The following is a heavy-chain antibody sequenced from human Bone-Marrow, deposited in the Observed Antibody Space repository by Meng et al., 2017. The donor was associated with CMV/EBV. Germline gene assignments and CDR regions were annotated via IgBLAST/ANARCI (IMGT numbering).Heavy chain of an antibody. V-gene: IGHV1-2*02. CDR2: INPINGDT. J-gene: IGHJ4*02. Sequence: ASVKVSCKTSGYTFTGHYLYWVRQAPGQGLEWMGWINPINGDTNYAQQFQGRVSVTTDTSISTAYMELGRLRPDDTAVYYCAKGYMTGTDYWGQGTLVTVSS. CDR1: GYTFTGHY. D-gene: IGHD3-9*01. CDR3: AKGYMTGTDY.